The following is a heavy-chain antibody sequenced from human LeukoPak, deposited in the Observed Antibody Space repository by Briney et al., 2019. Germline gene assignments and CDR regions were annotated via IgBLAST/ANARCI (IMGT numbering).Heavy chain of an antibody. V-gene: IGHV4-59*01. D-gene: IGHD3-9*01. CDR1: GGSINDAY. CDR3: ARCLGTSYYIYYFDY. CDR2: IYYSGNT. J-gene: IGHJ4*02. Sequence: SETLSLTCTVSGGSINDAYWSWIRQPPGKGLEWIGYIYYSGNTNYNPSLKSRVTISVDTSKNQFSLKLSSVTAADTAVYYCARCLGTSYYIYYFDYWGQGILVIVSS.